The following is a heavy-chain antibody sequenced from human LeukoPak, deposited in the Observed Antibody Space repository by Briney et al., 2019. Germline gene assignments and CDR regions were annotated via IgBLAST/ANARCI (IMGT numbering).Heavy chain of an antibody. Sequence: PGGSLRLSCAASGFTFSSYSMDWVRQAPGKGLEWVSYISSSSSTIYYADSVKGRFTISRDNAKNSLYLQMNSLRAEDTAVYYCARDPVRRVNAFDIWGQGTMVTVSS. CDR1: GFTFSSYS. V-gene: IGHV3-48*01. CDR2: ISSSSSTI. D-gene: IGHD2-8*01. CDR3: ARDPVRRVNAFDI. J-gene: IGHJ3*02.